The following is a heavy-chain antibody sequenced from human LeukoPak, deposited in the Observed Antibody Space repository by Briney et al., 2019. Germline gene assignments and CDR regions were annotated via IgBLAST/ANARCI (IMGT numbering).Heavy chain of an antibody. V-gene: IGHV1-2*02. CDR1: GYTFTGYY. J-gene: IGHJ1*01. CDR2: INPNSGGT. CDR3: ARDGYYDSSGSAGFQH. D-gene: IGHD3-22*01. Sequence: GASVKVSRKASGYTFTGYYMHWVRQAPGQGLEWMGWINPNSGGTNYAQKFQGRVTMTRDTSISTAYMELSRLRSDDTAMYYCARDGYYDSSGSAGFQHWGQGTLVTVSS.